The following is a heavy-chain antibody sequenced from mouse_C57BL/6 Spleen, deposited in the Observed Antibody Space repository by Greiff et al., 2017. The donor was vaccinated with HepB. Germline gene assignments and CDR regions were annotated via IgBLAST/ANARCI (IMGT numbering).Heavy chain of an antibody. CDR1: GYTFTDYE. D-gene: IGHD1-1*02. CDR2: IDPETGGT. CDR3: TRGWELGGY. J-gene: IGHJ2*01. V-gene: IGHV1-15*01. Sequence: QVQLQQSGAELVRPGASVTLSCKASGYTFTDYEMHWVKQTPVHGLEWIGAIDPETGGTAYNQKFKGKAILTADKSSSTAYMELRSLTSEDSAVYYCTRGWELGGYWGQGTTLTVSS.